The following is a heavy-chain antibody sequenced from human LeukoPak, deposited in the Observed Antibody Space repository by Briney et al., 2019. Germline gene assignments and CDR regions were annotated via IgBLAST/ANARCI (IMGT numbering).Heavy chain of an antibody. CDR3: ARDPRFCSTTNCPYGPNP. CDR1: GGSIRSGDYY. Sequence: PSGTLSLTCIVSGGSIRSGDYYWSWIRQPPGKGLEWIGFIYYSGTTSYNPSLKSRVTISIDTSKNQFSMKLTSVTAADTAVYYCARDPRFCSTTNCPYGPNPWGQGTLVTVSS. J-gene: IGHJ5*02. V-gene: IGHV4-30-4*08. CDR2: IYYSGTT. D-gene: IGHD2-2*01.